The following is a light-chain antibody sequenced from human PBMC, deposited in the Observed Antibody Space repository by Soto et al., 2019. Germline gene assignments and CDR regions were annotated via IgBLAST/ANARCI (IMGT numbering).Light chain of an antibody. V-gene: IGLV1-44*01. J-gene: IGLJ3*02. CDR2: SND. CDR3: AACDDSLNGWV. Sequence: QSVLTQPPSASGTPGQRVTISCSGSSSNIGSDTVNWYRQLPGTAPKLLIYSNDQRPSGVTDRFSGSKSGTSASLAISGLQSEDEADYYCAACDDSLNGWVFGGGTQLTVL. CDR1: SSNIGSDT.